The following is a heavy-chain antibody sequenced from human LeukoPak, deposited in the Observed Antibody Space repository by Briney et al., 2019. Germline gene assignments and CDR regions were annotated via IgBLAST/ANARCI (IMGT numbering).Heavy chain of an antibody. J-gene: IGHJ4*02. CDR3: AKDRLHSPMGPSFDY. V-gene: IGHV3-23*01. Sequence: GSLRLSCVASGFIFSTYAMNWVRQAPGEGLEGVSSVSGSGGGTDYADYVKGRFTISRDNSKNTLYLQMNGLRAEDTALYYCAKDRLHSPMGPSFDYWGQGTLVTVSS. CDR2: VSGSGGGT. CDR1: GFIFSTYA. D-gene: IGHD3-10*01.